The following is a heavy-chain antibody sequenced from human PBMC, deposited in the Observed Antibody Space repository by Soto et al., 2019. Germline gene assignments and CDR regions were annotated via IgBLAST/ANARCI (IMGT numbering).Heavy chain of an antibody. Sequence: GGSLRLSCAASGFTFSDYYMSWIRQAPGKGLEWVSYISSSGSTIYYADSVKGRFTISRDNAKNSLYLQMNSLRAEDTAVYYCARDTRWYYYDSSGDAFDIWGQGTMVTVSS. J-gene: IGHJ3*02. V-gene: IGHV3-11*01. CDR3: ARDTRWYYYDSSGDAFDI. CDR1: GFTFSDYY. D-gene: IGHD3-22*01. CDR2: ISSSGSTI.